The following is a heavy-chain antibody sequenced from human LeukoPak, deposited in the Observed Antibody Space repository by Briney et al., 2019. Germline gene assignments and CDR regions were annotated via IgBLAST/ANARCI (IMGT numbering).Heavy chain of an antibody. J-gene: IGHJ3*02. Sequence: SETLSLTCAVSGYSISSGYYWGRIRPPPGKGLEWIASMYHSGSTYYNPSLKSRVTISVDTSKNQFSLKLSSVTAADTAVYYCAKNCSSTSCYWNDAFDIWGQGTMVTVSS. D-gene: IGHD2-2*01. CDR2: MYHSGST. CDR1: GYSISSGYY. CDR3: AKNCSSTSCYWNDAFDI. V-gene: IGHV4-38-2*01.